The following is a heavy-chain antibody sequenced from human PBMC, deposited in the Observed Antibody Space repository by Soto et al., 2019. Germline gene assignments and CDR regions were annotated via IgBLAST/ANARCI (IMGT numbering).Heavy chain of an antibody. CDR2: IWYDGSNK. D-gene: IGHD1-26*01. CDR1: GFTFSSYG. Sequence: LRLSCAASGFTFSSYGMHWVRQAPGKGLEWVAVIWYDGSNKYYADSVKGRFTISRDNSKNTLYLQMNSLRAEDTAVYYCARDSLSGSYAYGMDVWGQGTTVTVSS. J-gene: IGHJ6*02. V-gene: IGHV3-33*01. CDR3: ARDSLSGSYAYGMDV.